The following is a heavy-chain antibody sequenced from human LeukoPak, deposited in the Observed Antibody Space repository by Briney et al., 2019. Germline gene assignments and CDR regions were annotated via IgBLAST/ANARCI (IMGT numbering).Heavy chain of an antibody. J-gene: IGHJ4*02. V-gene: IGHV3-7*01. CDR1: AFTFSTYN. Sequence: GGSLRLSCAASAFTFSTYNMNWVRQAPGKGLEWVANINQDGSKKFYVDSVKGRFTISRDNAKNALYLQMNSLRAEDTGVYFCARGQTLTFWGQGTLVTASS. CDR3: ARGQTLTF. CDR2: INQDGSKK.